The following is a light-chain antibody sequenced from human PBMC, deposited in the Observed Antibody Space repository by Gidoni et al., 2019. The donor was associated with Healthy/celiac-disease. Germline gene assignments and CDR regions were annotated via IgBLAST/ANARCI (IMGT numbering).Light chain of an antibody. Sequence: DIQMTQSPSSLSASVGDRVTSTCQASQYISNYLNWYQQKPGKPPKLLIYDASNLETGVPSRFSGSGSGTDFTFTISSLQPEDIATYYCQQYDNLPLTFGGGTKVEIK. CDR2: DAS. V-gene: IGKV1-33*01. J-gene: IGKJ4*01. CDR3: QQYDNLPLT. CDR1: QYISNY.